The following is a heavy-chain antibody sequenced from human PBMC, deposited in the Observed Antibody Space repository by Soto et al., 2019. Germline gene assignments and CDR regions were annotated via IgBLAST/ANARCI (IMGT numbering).Heavy chain of an antibody. CDR3: ARRVERQCLNY. CDR2: IRQDGNEK. J-gene: IGHJ4*02. D-gene: IGHD6-13*01. Sequence: ESGGGLVQPGGSLRLSCAASGFSLSSYWMSWVRQAPGKGLEWVANIRQDGNEKYYVDAVKGRFTSSRDNAKNSLYLQMNSLRAEDTAVYYCARRVERQCLNYWGQGTLVTVSS. V-gene: IGHV3-7*02. CDR1: GFSLSSYW.